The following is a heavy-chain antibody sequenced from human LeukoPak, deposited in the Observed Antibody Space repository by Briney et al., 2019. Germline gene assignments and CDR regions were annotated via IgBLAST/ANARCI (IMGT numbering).Heavy chain of an antibody. V-gene: IGHV3-30*18. J-gene: IGHJ4*02. CDR2: ISYDGNNK. Sequence: GRSLRLSCAASGFTFSRYGMHWVRQAPGKGLEWVALISYDGNNKYYADSVKGRFTISRDTSKNTLYLQMNSLRVEDTAVYFCAKDQRGDILTGSPFDYWGQGTLVTVSS. CDR1: GFTFSRYG. D-gene: IGHD3-9*01. CDR3: AKDQRGDILTGSPFDY.